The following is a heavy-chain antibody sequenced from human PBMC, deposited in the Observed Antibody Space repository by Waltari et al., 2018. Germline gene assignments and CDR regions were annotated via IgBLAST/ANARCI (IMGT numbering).Heavy chain of an antibody. CDR3: ARVLRTTVTIDY. J-gene: IGHJ4*02. CDR1: GYSISSGYY. D-gene: IGHD4-17*01. V-gene: IGHV4-38-2*01. Sequence: QVQLQESGPGLVKPSETLSLTCAVSGYSISSGYYWGWIRQPPGKGLEWIGSIYHSGSTYYNPSLKSRVTISVDTSKNQFSLKLSSVTAADTAVYYCARVLRTTVTIDYWGQGTLVTVSS. CDR2: IYHSGST.